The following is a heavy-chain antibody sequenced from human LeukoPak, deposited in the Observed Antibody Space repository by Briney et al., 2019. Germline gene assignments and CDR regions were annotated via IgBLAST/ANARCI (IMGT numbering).Heavy chain of an antibody. CDR1: GYTFTGYY. CDR3: AREGSCSGGSCYHVNWFDP. CDR2: INPNSGGT. D-gene: IGHD2-15*01. V-gene: IGHV1-2*02. Sequence: ASVKVSCKASGYTFTGYYMHWVRQAPGQGLEWMGWINPNSGGTNYAQKFQGRVTMTRDTSISTAYMELSRLRSDDTAVYYCAREGSCSGGSCYHVNWFDPWGQGTLVTVSS. J-gene: IGHJ5*02.